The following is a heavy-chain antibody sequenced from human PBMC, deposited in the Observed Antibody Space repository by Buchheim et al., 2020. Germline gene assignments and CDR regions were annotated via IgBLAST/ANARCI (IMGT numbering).Heavy chain of an antibody. CDR1: GFTFSSYW. CDR3: ARATAPHYDYVWGSYPDY. Sequence: EVQLVESGGGLVQPGGSLRLSCAASGFTFSSYWMHWVRQAPGKGLVWVSRINSDGSSTSYADSVKGRFTISRDNAKNTRYLQMNRLRAEGTAVYYCARATAPHYDYVWGSYPDYWGQGTL. CDR2: INSDGSST. D-gene: IGHD3-16*02. J-gene: IGHJ4*02. V-gene: IGHV3-74*01.